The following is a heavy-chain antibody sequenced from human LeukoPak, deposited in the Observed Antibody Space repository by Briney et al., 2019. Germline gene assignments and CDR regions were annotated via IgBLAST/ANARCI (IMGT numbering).Heavy chain of an antibody. Sequence: ASVKVSCKASGYTFTSYYMHWVRQAPGQGLEWMGIINPSGGSTSYAQKFQGRVTMTRDTSTSTVYMELSSLRSEDTAVYYCARDRYSSGWYTYVQGDYFDYWGQGTLVTVSS. D-gene: IGHD6-19*01. J-gene: IGHJ4*02. CDR3: ARDRYSSGWYTYVQGDYFDY. CDR1: GYTFTSYY. CDR2: INPSGGST. V-gene: IGHV1-46*01.